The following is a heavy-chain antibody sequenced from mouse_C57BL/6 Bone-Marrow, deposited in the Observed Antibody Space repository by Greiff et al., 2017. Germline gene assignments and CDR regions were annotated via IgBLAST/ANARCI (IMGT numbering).Heavy chain of an antibody. J-gene: IGHJ4*01. Sequence: DVKLQESGGGLVQPGGSLSLSCAASGFTFTDYYMSWVRQPPGKALEWLGFIRNKANGYTTEYSASVKGRFTISRDNSQSILYLQMNALRAEDSATYYCARYMGTAQATLYAMDYWGQGTSVTVSS. CDR2: IRNKANGYTT. CDR3: ARYMGTAQATLYAMDY. D-gene: IGHD3-2*02. V-gene: IGHV7-3*01. CDR1: GFTFTDYY.